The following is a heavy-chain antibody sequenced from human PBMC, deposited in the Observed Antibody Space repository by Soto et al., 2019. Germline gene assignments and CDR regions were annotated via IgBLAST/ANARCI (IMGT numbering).Heavy chain of an antibody. J-gene: IGHJ5*01. CDR3: ARDLDVTTVTTSFDS. CDR2: INPSGRTT. D-gene: IGHD4-17*01. V-gene: IGHV1-46*01. Sequence: QVQLVQSGAEVKKPGASVKVACKTSGFTFTKYYMHWVRQAPGQGLDWVGVINPSGRTTSYAQKFLSRVTMTRDASTATVYMEVNSLRSEDTAVYYCARDLDVTTVTTSFDSWGQGTLVTVAS. CDR1: GFTFTKYY.